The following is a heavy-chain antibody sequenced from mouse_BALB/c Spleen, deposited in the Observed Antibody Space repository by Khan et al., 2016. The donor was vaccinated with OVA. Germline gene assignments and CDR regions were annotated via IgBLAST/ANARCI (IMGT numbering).Heavy chain of an antibody. Sequence: QVQLQQSGAELVRPGSSVKISCKASGYVFSSYWMNWVKQRPGQGLEWIGQIYPGDGDTKYNGKFKGKVTLTADKSSSTAYMQISSLTSEDSAGYFSARSEYDFIDYWGQGTLVTVSA. CDR3: ARSEYDFIDY. CDR2: IYPGDGDT. CDR1: GYVFSSYW. J-gene: IGHJ3*01. V-gene: IGHV1-80*01. D-gene: IGHD2-14*01.